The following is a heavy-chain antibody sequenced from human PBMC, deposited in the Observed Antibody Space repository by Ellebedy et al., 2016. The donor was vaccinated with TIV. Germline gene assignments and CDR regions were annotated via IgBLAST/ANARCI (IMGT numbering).Heavy chain of an antibody. J-gene: IGHJ4*02. CDR1: GFTFNAYT. D-gene: IGHD3-16*01. V-gene: IGHV3-21*03. CDR2: ISGTASFK. Sequence: PGGSLRLSCAAPGFTFNAYTMNRVRLAPGKGLEWVSSISGTASFKYYAEPVRGRFTISRDNDRASLFLHMSSLRAEDTGIYYCARDLWPYYERSASDCWGQGTLVTVSS. CDR3: ARDLWPYYERSASDC.